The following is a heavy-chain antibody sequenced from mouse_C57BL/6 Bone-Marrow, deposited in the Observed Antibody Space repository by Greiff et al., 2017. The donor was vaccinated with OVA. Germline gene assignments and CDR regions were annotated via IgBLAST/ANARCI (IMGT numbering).Heavy chain of an antibody. D-gene: IGHD1-1*02. J-gene: IGHJ2*01. V-gene: IGHV1-69*01. Sequence: QVQLQQPGAELVMPGASVKLSCKASGYTFTSYWMHWVKQRPGQGLEWIGEIDPSDSYTNYNQKFKGKSTLTVDKYSSTAYMQLSSLTSEDAAVYYCSREGYYDSFDYWGQGTTLTVSS. CDR1: GYTFTSYW. CDR3: SREGYYDSFDY. CDR2: IDPSDSYT.